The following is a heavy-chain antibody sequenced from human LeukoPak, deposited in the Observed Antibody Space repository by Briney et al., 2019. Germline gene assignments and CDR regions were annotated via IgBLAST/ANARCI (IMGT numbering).Heavy chain of an antibody. J-gene: IGHJ6*02. Sequence: SETLSLTCDVFGGSFTDYFWTWIRQSPGKGLEWIGEINDYIGNTNYNPSLNSRVSISLEKSKNQFSLELRAVPAADTAVQYWARGRIANIGVVHSFHYGMDVWGQGATVTVSS. V-gene: IGHV4-34*01. CDR3: ARGRIANIGVVHSFHYGMDV. CDR1: GGSFTDYF. D-gene: IGHD3-22*01. CDR2: INDYIGNT.